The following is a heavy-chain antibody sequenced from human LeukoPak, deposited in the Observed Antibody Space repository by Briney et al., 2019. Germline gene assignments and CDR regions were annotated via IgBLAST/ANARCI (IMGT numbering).Heavy chain of an antibody. CDR3: ARVEVPRDINDWYFDL. CDR2: LYHSGTT. D-gene: IGHD2-15*01. J-gene: IGHJ2*01. Sequence: PSETLSLTCTVSGYSIAHGFFWAWIRQPSGGGLEWIGSLYHSGTTYYNTSLKSRISTSVDTSKNQFSLKLRLVTAADTAVYYCARVEVPRDINDWYFDLWGRGTLVTVSS. CDR1: GYSIAHGFF. V-gene: IGHV4-38-2*02.